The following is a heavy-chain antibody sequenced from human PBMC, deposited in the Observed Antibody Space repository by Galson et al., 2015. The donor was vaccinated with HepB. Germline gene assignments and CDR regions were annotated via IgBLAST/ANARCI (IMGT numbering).Heavy chain of an antibody. CDR1: GFSFSNYA. CDR3: AKMGAYGDYDFDP. CDR2: ITGSGVATFYAAT. J-gene: IGHJ5*02. D-gene: IGHD4-17*01. V-gene: IGHV3-23*01. Sequence: SLRLSCAASGFSFSNYAMTWVRQAPGKGLEWVSSITGSGVATFYAATFYADSVKGRFTISRDNSKKMSYLQMNSLRAEDTAVYYCAKMGAYGDYDFDPGGQGSLVIVSS.